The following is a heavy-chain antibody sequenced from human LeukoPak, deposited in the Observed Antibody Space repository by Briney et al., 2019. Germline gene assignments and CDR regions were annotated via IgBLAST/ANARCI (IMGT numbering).Heavy chain of an antibody. Sequence: ASVKVSCKASGGTFSSYAISWVRQAPGQGLEWMGGNIPIFGTANYAQKFQGRVTITADESTSTAYMELSSLRSEDTAVYYCARDKAAYYDFWSGPFDYWGQGTLVTVSS. D-gene: IGHD3-3*01. CDR2: NIPIFGTA. CDR1: GGTFSSYA. V-gene: IGHV1-69*13. CDR3: ARDKAAYYDFWSGPFDY. J-gene: IGHJ4*02.